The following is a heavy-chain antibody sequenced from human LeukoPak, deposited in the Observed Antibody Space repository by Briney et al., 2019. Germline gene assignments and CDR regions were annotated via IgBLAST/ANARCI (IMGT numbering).Heavy chain of an antibody. V-gene: IGHV1-2*02. J-gene: IGHJ5*02. CDR1: GYTFTGYY. CDR3: AREVTIFGVVTA. D-gene: IGHD3-3*01. CDR2: ISPDSGGT. Sequence: ASVKVSCKASGYTFTGYYIHWVRQAPGQGLEWMGWISPDSGGTNYAQKFQGRVTMTGDTSISTAYMELSRLRSDDTAVYYCAREVTIFGVVTAWGQGTLDTVSS.